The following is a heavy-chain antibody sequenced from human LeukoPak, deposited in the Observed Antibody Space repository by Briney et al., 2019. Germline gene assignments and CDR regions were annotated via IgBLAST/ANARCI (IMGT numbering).Heavy chain of an antibody. D-gene: IGHD2-15*01. CDR2: ISHDGGNR. CDR3: AKDDSNNYYEY. V-gene: IGHV3-7*01. Sequence: PGGSLRLPCAASGFIFSNSWMTWVRQAPGKGLEWVASISHDGGNRQYAESIKSRLTISRDNVKNSLYLEINSLRADDTAMYYCAKDDSNNYYEYWGQGTLVTVSA. J-gene: IGHJ4*02. CDR1: GFIFSNSW.